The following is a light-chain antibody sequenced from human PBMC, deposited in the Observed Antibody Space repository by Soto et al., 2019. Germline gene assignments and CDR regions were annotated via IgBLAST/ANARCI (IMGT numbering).Light chain of an antibody. Sequence: QSVLTQPASVSGSPGQSITISCTGTSSEVGSYHYVSWFQQHPGKAPKLIIFEVSDRPSGVSTRFSGSKSGDTASLTISGLQADDEADYYCSSYTSGRDVYVFGGGTKVTVL. V-gene: IGLV2-14*01. J-gene: IGLJ1*01. CDR1: SSEVGSYHY. CDR3: SSYTSGRDVYV. CDR2: EVS.